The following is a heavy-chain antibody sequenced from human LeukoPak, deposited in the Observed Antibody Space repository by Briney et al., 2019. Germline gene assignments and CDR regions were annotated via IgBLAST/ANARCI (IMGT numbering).Heavy chain of an antibody. CDR2: ITWDGETT. V-gene: IGHV3-43*01. D-gene: IGHD6-13*01. CDR1: GFIFDDYT. Sequence: GGSLRLSCATSGFIFDDYTMHWVRQVPENGLEWVSLITWDGETTHYADSVRGRFTISRDNSKNSLYLQMNSLRTEDTAVCYCAKVFYSDPYFDSWGQGTLVIVSS. CDR3: AKVFYSDPYFDS. J-gene: IGHJ4*02.